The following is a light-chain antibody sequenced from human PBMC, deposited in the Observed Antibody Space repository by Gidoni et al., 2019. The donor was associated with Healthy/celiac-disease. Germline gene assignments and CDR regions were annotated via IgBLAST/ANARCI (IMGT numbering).Light chain of an antibody. CDR1: QSVSSY. CDR3: QQSSNWPPFT. CDR2: DAA. J-gene: IGKJ3*01. V-gene: IGKV3-11*01. Sequence: DIVFAQSPATLSLSPGERATLSCRASQSVSSYLAWYQQKPGQAPRLLIYDAANRATGIPARFDGSGSGTDFTLTISSLEPEDFAVYYCQQSSNWPPFTFGPGTKVEIK.